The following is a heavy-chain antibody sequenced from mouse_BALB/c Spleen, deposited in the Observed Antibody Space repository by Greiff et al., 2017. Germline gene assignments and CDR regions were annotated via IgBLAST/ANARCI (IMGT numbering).Heavy chain of an antibody. J-gene: IGHJ4*01. CDR1: GYSFTDYN. Sequence: QLQESGPELVKPGASVKVSCKASGYSFTDYNMYWVKQSHGKSLEWIGNIDPYYGGTSYNQKFKGKATLTVDKSSSTAYKQLRSLTSEDSAVYYCTRVEEDYDVYAMDYWGQGTLVTVS. CDR3: TRVEEDYDVYAMDY. CDR2: IDPYYGGT. V-gene: IGHV1S135*01. D-gene: IGHD2-4*01.